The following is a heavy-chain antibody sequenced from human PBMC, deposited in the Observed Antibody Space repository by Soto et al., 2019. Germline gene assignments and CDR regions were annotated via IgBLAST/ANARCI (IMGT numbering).Heavy chain of an antibody. Sequence: GGSLRLSCAASGFTFSSYAMHWVRQAPGKGLEWVAVISYDGSNKYYADSVKGRFTISRDNSKNTLYLQMNSLRAEDTAVYYCARDYGDFNYYYYGMDVWGQGTTVTVSS. CDR3: ARDYGDFNYYYYGMDV. CDR1: GFTFSSYA. D-gene: IGHD4-17*01. CDR2: ISYDGSNK. J-gene: IGHJ6*02. V-gene: IGHV3-30-3*01.